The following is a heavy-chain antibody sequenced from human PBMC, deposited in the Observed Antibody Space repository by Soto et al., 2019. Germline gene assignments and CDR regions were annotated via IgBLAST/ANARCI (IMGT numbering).Heavy chain of an antibody. V-gene: IGHV3-33*01. Sequence: QVQLVESGGGVVQPGRSLRLSCAASGFTFSSYGMHWVRQAPGKGLEWVAVIWYDGSNKYYADSVKGRFTISRDNSKYTLQLQMNNLKTKDTAVYHCARTLRADGMDVCGQGTTVTVS. J-gene: IGHJ6*02. CDR2: IWYDGSNK. CDR3: ARTLRADGMDV. CDR1: GFTFSSYG.